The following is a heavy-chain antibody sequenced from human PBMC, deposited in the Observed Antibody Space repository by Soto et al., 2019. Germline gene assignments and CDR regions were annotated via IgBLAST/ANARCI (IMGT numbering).Heavy chain of an antibody. V-gene: IGHV3-30*18. CDR3: AKMGIAVAGTIY. D-gene: IGHD6-19*01. Sequence: GGSLRLSCAASGFTFSSYGMHWVRQAPGKGLEWVAVISYDGSNKYYADSVKGRFTISRDNSKNTLYLQMNSLRAEDTAVYYCAKMGIAVAGTIYWGQGTLVTVSS. CDR2: ISYDGSNK. J-gene: IGHJ4*02. CDR1: GFTFSSYG.